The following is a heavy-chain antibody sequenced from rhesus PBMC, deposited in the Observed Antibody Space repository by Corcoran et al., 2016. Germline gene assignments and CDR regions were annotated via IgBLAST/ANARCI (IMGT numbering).Heavy chain of an antibody. CDR3: ARRRGSWNYVDY. CDR1: GGSISSNY. CDR2: ISGSGGNT. Sequence: QLQLQESGPGLVKPSATLSLTCAVSGGSISSNYWSWIRQPPGKGLEWIGRISGSGGNTDYNPSLKSRVTISTDTSKNQFSLKLSSVTAADTAVFYWARRRGSWNYVDYWGQGVLVTVSS. D-gene: IGHD6-25*01. J-gene: IGHJ4*01. V-gene: IGHV4-173*01.